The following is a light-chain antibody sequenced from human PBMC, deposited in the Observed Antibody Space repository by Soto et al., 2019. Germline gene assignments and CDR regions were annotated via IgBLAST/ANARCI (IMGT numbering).Light chain of an antibody. Sequence: QSVLTQPASVSGAPGQRVTISCTGSSCNIGAGYDVPWYQQLPGTAPKLLIYGNSNRPSGVSDRFSGSKSGTSASLAITGRQAEDEADYYCQSYDSSLSGHVVFGGGTKLTVL. CDR2: GNS. CDR1: SCNIGAGYD. V-gene: IGLV1-40*01. J-gene: IGLJ2*01. CDR3: QSYDSSLSGHVV.